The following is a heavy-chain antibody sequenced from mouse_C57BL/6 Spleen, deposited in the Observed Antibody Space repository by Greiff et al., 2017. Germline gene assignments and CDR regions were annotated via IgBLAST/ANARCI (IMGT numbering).Heavy chain of an antibody. Sequence: QVQLQQSGPELVKPGASVKISCKASGYAFSSSWMNWVKQRPGKGLEWIGRIYPGDGDTNYNGKFKGKATLTADKSSSTAYMQLSSLTSEDSAVYFCARSSLTLFAYGGQGTLVTVSA. CDR2: IYPGDGDT. D-gene: IGHD1-3*01. CDR1: GYAFSSSW. J-gene: IGHJ3*01. V-gene: IGHV1-82*01. CDR3: ARSSLTLFAY.